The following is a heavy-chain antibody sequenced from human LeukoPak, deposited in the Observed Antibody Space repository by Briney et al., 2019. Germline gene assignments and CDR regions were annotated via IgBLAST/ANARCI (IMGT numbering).Heavy chain of an antibody. J-gene: IGHJ4*02. V-gene: IGHV3-33*01. Sequence: GGSLRLSCAASGVTFSSYGMHWVRQAPGKGLEWVAVIWYDGSNKYYADSVEGRFTIARDNSKNTLYLQMNSLRAEDTAVYYCARDIWTYDYWGQGTLVTVSS. D-gene: IGHD3/OR15-3a*01. CDR3: ARDIWTYDY. CDR1: GVTFSSYG. CDR2: IWYDGSNK.